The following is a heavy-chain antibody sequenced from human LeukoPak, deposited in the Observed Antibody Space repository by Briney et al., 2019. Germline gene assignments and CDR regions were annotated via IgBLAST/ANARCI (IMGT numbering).Heavy chain of an antibody. J-gene: IGHJ6*02. CDR1: GGSISSYY. D-gene: IGHD1-26*01. CDR2: IYTSGST. V-gene: IGHV4-4*07. CDR3: ARDEGIVGATYYYYYYGMDV. Sequence: SETLSLTCTVSGGSISSYYWSWLRQPAGKGLEWIGRIYTSGSTNYNPSLKSRVTMSVDTSKNQFSLKLSSVTAADTAVYYCARDEGIVGATYYYYYYGMDVWGQGTTVTVSS.